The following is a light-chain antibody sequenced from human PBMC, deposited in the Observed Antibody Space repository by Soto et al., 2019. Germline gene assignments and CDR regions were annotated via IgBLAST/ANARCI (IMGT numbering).Light chain of an antibody. V-gene: IGLV3-21*04. CDR1: NIGSKS. CDR3: PVWDSSSDNVV. J-gene: IGLJ2*01. Sequence: SYELTQPPSVSVAPGKTARITCGGNNIGSKSVHWYQQKPGQAPVLVIYYDSDRPSGIPERFSGSNSGNTATLTIRRVEAGDEADYYCPVWDSSSDNVVFGGGTKLTVL. CDR2: YDS.